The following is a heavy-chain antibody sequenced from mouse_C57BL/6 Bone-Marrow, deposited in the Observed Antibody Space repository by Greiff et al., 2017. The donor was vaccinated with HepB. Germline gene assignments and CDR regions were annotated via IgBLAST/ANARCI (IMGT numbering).Heavy chain of an antibody. D-gene: IGHD2-3*01. CDR1: GFNIKDDY. J-gene: IGHJ4*01. CDR3: ADGYYEVMDY. Sequence: VQLKESGAELVRPGASVKLSCTASGFNIKDDYMHWVKQRPEQGLEWIGWIDPENGDTEYASKFQGKATITAATSSNTAYLQLSSLTSEDTAVYYCADGYYEVMDYWGQGTSVTVSS. CDR2: IDPENGDT. V-gene: IGHV14-4*01.